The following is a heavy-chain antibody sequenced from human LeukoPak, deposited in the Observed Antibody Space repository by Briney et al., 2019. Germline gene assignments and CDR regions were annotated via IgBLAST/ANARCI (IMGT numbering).Heavy chain of an antibody. CDR1: GGSFSGYY. V-gene: IGHV4-34*01. D-gene: IGHD3-22*01. CDR2: INHSGST. Sequence: SETLSLTCAVYGGSFSGYYWSWIRQPPGKGLEWIGEINHSGSTNYNPSLKSRVTISVDTSKNQFSLKLSFVTAADTAVYYCARYYDSSGYWFDPWGQGTLVTVSS. J-gene: IGHJ5*02. CDR3: ARYYDSSGYWFDP.